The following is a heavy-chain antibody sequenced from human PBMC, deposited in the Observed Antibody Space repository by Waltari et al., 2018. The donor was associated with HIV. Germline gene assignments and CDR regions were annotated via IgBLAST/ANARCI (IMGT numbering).Heavy chain of an antibody. Sequence: EVQLVESGGDLIQPGGSLRLSCIASEFLVSNRYMSWVRQAPGKGLEWVSIIYRDGRTYYADSVKGRFTISRDNYKNTLYLQMNSLRVEDTAVYYCARDTYGGMGGVDSWGQGTLVTVSS. CDR1: EFLVSNRY. D-gene: IGHD4-17*01. CDR3: ARDTYGGMGGVDS. CDR2: IYRDGRT. J-gene: IGHJ4*02. V-gene: IGHV3-53*01.